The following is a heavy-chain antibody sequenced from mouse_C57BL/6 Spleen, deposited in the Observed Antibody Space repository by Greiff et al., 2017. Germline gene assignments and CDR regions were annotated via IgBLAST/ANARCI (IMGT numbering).Heavy chain of an antibody. D-gene: IGHD2-4*01. J-gene: IGHJ3*01. CDR1: GYTFTSYW. Sequence: QVQLQQPGAELVKPGASVKLSCKASGYTFTSYWMQWVKQRPGQGLEWIGEIDPSDSYTNYNQKFKGKATLTVDTSSSTAYMQLSSLTSEDSAVYYCARRRDDYDYLFAYWGQETLVTVSA. CDR3: ARRRDDYDYLFAY. V-gene: IGHV1-50*01. CDR2: IDPSDSYT.